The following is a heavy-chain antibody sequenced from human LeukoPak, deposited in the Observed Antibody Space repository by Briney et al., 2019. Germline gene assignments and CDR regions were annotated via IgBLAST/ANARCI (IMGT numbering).Heavy chain of an antibody. CDR1: EFTFSNYW. Sequence: PGGSVRLSCAASEFTFSNYWMSWVRQAPGKGLEWVANIKQDGSEKFYVDSVKGRFTISRDNAKNSLYLQMNGLRAEDTAVYYCARDRGADRFDYWGQGTLVTVSS. J-gene: IGHJ4*02. CDR3: ARDRGADRFDY. V-gene: IGHV3-7*01. CDR2: IKQDGSEK. D-gene: IGHD3-10*01.